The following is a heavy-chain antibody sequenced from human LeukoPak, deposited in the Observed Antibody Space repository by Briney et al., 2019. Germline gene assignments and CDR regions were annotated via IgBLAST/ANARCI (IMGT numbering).Heavy chain of an antibody. D-gene: IGHD6-19*01. CDR3: TKLKGWYGEGFFDY. Sequence: QPGGSLRLSCAASGFTVSSNYMSWVRQPAGKGLERVSVLYSGGATFYADSVKGRFTISRDTSKNTLYLQMNDLRADDTAVYYCTKLKGWYGEGFFDYWGQGTLVTVSS. V-gene: IGHV3-53*01. CDR1: GFTVSSNY. J-gene: IGHJ4*02. CDR2: LYSGGAT.